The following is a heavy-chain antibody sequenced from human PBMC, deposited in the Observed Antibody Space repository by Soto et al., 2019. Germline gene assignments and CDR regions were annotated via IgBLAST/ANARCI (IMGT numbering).Heavy chain of an antibody. J-gene: IGHJ4*02. Sequence: EVQLLESGGGLVQPGGSLRLSCAASGFTFNNYAMTWVRQAPGKGLEWVSAISGGGDTTSYADSVKGRFTVSRDGSKNTLELEMSSLRAEDTALYYCAKGRGGSGSLTPRFDFWGQGTLVTVSS. CDR2: ISGGGDTT. D-gene: IGHD3-10*01. V-gene: IGHV3-23*01. CDR1: GFTFNNYA. CDR3: AKGRGGSGSLTPRFDF.